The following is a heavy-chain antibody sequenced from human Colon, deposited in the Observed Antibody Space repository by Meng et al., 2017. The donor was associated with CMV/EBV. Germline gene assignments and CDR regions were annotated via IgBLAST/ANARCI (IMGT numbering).Heavy chain of an antibody. Sequence: GGSLRLSCVVSGFTFRDYYMSWIRQAPGKGLEWVSFITAGGSSTYYADSVKGRFTISRDNSKNTLYLQMNSLRAEDTAVYYCARRITIFGVVPGDAFDIWGQGTMVTVSS. CDR3: ARRITIFGVVPGDAFDI. CDR2: ITAGGSST. V-gene: IGHV3-11*04. D-gene: IGHD3-3*01. CDR1: GFTFRDYY. J-gene: IGHJ3*02.